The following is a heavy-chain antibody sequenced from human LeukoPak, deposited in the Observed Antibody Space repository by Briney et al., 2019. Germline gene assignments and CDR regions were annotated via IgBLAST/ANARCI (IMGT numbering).Heavy chain of an antibody. V-gene: IGHV1-18*01. Sequence: ASVKVSCKASGYTFTSYDINWVRQAPGQGLEWMGWISAYNGNTNYAQKFQGRVTMTTDTSTSTAYMELRSLRSDDTAVYYCAREVCSSTSCHMNDYWGQGTLVTVSS. CDR1: GYTFTSYD. CDR2: ISAYNGNT. CDR3: AREVCSSTSCHMNDY. J-gene: IGHJ4*02. D-gene: IGHD2-2*01.